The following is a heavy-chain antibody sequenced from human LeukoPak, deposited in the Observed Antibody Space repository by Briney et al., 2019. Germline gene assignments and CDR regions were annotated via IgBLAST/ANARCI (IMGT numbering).Heavy chain of an antibody. CDR1: GGSFSGYY. CDR3: ARRDVYTIFGVVTGSYNWFDP. D-gene: IGHD3-3*01. J-gene: IGHJ5*02. V-gene: IGHV4-34*01. Sequence: PSETLSLTCAVYGGSFSGYYWSWIRRPPGKGLEWIGEINHSGGTNYNPSLKSRVTISVDTSKNQFSPKLSSVTAADTAVYYCARRDVYTIFGVVTGSYNWFDPWGQGTLVTVSS. CDR2: INHSGGT.